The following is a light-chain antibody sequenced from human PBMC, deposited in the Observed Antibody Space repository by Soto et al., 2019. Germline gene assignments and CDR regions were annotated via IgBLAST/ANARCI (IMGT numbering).Light chain of an antibody. J-gene: IGLJ2*01. V-gene: IGLV1-44*01. CDR1: SSNIGDNT. CDR3: AAWDDSLNGHVV. Sequence: QSVLTQPPSASGTPGQRVTISCSGSSSNIGDNTVNWYQQLPGTAPKLLIYSNNQRPSGVSDRFSGSKSGTSASLAISGLRSEDEADYYCAAWDDSLNGHVVFGGGTKLTVL. CDR2: SNN.